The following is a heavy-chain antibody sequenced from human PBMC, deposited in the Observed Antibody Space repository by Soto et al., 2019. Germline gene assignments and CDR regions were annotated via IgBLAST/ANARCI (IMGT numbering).Heavy chain of an antibody. J-gene: IGHJ5*02. V-gene: IGHV1-3*01. CDR3: ARAIVVVVAAVFNWFDP. D-gene: IGHD2-15*01. CDR2: INAGNGNT. Sequence: ASVKVSCKASGYTFTSYAMHWVRQAPRQRLEWMGWINAGNGNTNYAQKLQGRVTMTTDTSTSTAYMELRSLRSDDTAVYYSARAIVVVVAAVFNWFDPWGQGTLVTVSS. CDR1: GYTFTSYA.